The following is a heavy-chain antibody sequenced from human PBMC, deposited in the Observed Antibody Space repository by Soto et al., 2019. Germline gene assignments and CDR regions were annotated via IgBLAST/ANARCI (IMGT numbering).Heavy chain of an antibody. Sequence: SETLSLTCSVSGGSMRSYYWSWIRQPPGKGLEWIGYIHDSGITDYNPSLKSRATISIDTFRNQISLNLHSVTAADTAVYYCGRKYVFSSDYGGQETVVTVS. CDR1: GGSMRSYY. V-gene: IGHV4-59*01. CDR2: IHDSGIT. J-gene: IGHJ4*02. CDR3: GRKYVFSSDY. D-gene: IGHD3-22*01.